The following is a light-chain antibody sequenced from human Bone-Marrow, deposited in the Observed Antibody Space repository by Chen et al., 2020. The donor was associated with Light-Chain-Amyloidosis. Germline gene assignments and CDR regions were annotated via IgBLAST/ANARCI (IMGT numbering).Light chain of an antibody. CDR2: RDT. V-gene: IGLV3-25*03. CDR1: DLPTKY. Sequence: SYELTQPPSVSVSPGQTARITCSGDDLPTKYAYWYQQKPGQAPVLVIHRDTERPSGISERFCGSRPGTTATLTIRGVQAEDEADYHCQSADSSGTYEVIFGGGTKLTVL. J-gene: IGLJ2*01. CDR3: QSADSSGTYEVI.